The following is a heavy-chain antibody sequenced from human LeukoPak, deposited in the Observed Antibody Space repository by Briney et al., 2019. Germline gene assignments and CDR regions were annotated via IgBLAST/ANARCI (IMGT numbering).Heavy chain of an antibody. CDR1: GFTFSDYW. J-gene: IGHJ6*02. CDR2: IKKDGSEK. V-gene: IGHV3-7*03. Sequence: GGSLRLSCAASGFTFSDYWMTWVRQAPGKGLERLATIKKDGSEKYYVDSVKGRFTISRDNAKNSLYLQMNSLRAEDTALYHCARNNGMDVWGQGTTVIVSS. CDR3: ARNNGMDV.